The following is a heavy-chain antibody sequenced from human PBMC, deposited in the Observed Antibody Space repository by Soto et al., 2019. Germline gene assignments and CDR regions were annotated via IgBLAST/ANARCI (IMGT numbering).Heavy chain of an antibody. CDR3: ATAKGSSSWLTIDY. J-gene: IGHJ4*02. CDR1: GYTLTGDY. Sequence: VSVKGSCKASGYTLTGDYVHWVRQAPGQGLEWMGIINPSGGSTSYAQKFQGRVTMTRDTSTSTVYMELSSLRSEDTAVYYCATAKGSSSWLTIDYWGQGTLVTVSS. V-gene: IGHV1-46*01. D-gene: IGHD6-13*01. CDR2: INPSGGST.